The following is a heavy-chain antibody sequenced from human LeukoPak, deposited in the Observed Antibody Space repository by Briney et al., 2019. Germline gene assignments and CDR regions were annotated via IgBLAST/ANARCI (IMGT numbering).Heavy chain of an antibody. CDR1: GGSVSSGSYY. CDR3: AREVAGTEELGMWNY. V-gene: IGHV4-61*01. D-gene: IGHD6-19*01. J-gene: IGHJ4*02. Sequence: SETLSLTCTVSGGSVSSGSYYWSWIRQPPGKGLEWIGYIYYSGSTNYNPSLKSRVTISVDTSKNQFSLKLSSVTAADTAVYYCAREVAGTEELGMWNYWGQGTLVTVSS. CDR2: IYYSGST.